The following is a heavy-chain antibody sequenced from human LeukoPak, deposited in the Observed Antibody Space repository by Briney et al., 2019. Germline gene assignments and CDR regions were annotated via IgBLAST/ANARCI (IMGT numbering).Heavy chain of an antibody. CDR1: GFTVSSNY. Sequence: PGGSLRLSCAASGFTVSSNYMSWVRQAPGKGLEWVSYISDTPNTMYYADSVKGRFTISRDNAKNSLFLQMNSLRVDDTAVYYCAREYTGSEYFDYWGQGTLVTVSS. J-gene: IGHJ4*02. CDR2: ISDTPNTM. V-gene: IGHV3-48*04. CDR3: AREYTGSEYFDY. D-gene: IGHD5-12*01.